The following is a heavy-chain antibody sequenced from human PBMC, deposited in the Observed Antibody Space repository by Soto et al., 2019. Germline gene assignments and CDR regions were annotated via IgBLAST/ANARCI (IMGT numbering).Heavy chain of an antibody. J-gene: IGHJ4*02. CDR3: ARALSSGWYAN. CDR1: GGSISGYY. CDR2: ILYSGST. Sequence: QVQLQESGPGLVKPSETLSLTCSVSGGSISGYYWSWIRQPPGKGLEWIGYILYSGSTNYSPSLRNRRTRSVDKSKNQFSLRVGSVATADTAVYYRARALSSGWYANWGPGTLVTVSS. D-gene: IGHD6-19*01. V-gene: IGHV4-59*12.